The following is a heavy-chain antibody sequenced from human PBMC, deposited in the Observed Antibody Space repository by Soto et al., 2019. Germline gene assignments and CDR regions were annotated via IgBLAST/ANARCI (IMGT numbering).Heavy chain of an antibody. CDR1: GFTFSSYA. CDR2: ISGSGGST. V-gene: IGHV3-23*01. D-gene: IGHD5-18*01. Sequence: GGSLRLSCAASGFTFSSYAMSWVRQAPGKGLEWVSAISGSGGSTYYADSVKGRFTISRDNSKNTLYLQMNSLRAEDTAVYYCAKDFFHTAMVTWYFDLWGRGTLVTVSS. CDR3: AKDFFHTAMVTWYFDL. J-gene: IGHJ2*01.